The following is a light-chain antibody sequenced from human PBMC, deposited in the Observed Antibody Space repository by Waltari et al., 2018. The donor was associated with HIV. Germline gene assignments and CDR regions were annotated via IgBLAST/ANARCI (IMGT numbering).Light chain of an antibody. CDR2: DAS. CDR1: QSVSTY. J-gene: IGKJ4*01. CDR3: QQRSNWPPAPT. Sequence: EIVLTQSPATLSLSPGERATLSCRASQSVSTYLAWYQQKSGQSPRLLIYDASIRAIGIPARFSGSGSGTDFTLTISSLEPEDFAVYYCQQRSNWPPAPTFGGGTKVEIK. V-gene: IGKV3-11*01.